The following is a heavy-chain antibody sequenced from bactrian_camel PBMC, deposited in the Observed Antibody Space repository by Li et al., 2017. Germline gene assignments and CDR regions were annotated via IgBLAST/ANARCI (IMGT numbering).Heavy chain of an antibody. V-gene: IGHV3S53*01. CDR1: ESLNC. CDR2: IDIDGIT. CDR3: AAGESAWGGYPPVSSEFFGY. Sequence: HVQLVESGGGSVQAGGSLRLSCGYTESLNCMGWFRQAPGDEREGVAVIDIDGITEYTDSVKGRFTLSRDNAKNTLYLQMNTLKPEDTAMYYCAAGESAWGGYPPVSSEFFGYWGQGTQVTVS. D-gene: IGHD5*01. J-gene: IGHJ6*01.